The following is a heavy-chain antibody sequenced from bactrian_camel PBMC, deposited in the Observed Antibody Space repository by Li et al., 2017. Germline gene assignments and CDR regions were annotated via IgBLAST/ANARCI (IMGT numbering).Heavy chain of an antibody. CDR3: AASLGRTWCGLFTSMYFS. CDR1: GNTYSLFC. D-gene: IGHD2*01. V-gene: IGHV3S53*01. J-gene: IGHJ6*01. CDR2: MSQDGST. Sequence: HVQLVESGGGSVQPGGSLKLSCVVSGNTYSLFCRAWLRQAPGRERETVAFMSQDGSTIYGDSVKGRFTVSRDDAQNTIYLQMNNLKPEDTARYYCAASLGRTWCGLFTSMYFSWGQGTQVTVS.